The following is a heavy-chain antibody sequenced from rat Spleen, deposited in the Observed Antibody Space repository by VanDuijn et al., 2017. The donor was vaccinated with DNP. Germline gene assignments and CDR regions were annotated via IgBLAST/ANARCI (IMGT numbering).Heavy chain of an antibody. D-gene: IGHD4-3*01. Sequence: EVQLVESGGGLVQPGRSLKLSCAASGFTFSDYYMAWVRQAPTKGLEWVAYIRYDGGSTYYGDSVKGRFAISRDNAKSTLYLQMNSLRSEDMATYYCARDNSGYYAMDAWGQGTSVTVSS. V-gene: IGHV5-20*01. J-gene: IGHJ4*01. CDR3: ARDNSGYYAMDA. CDR1: GFTFSDYY. CDR2: IRYDGGST.